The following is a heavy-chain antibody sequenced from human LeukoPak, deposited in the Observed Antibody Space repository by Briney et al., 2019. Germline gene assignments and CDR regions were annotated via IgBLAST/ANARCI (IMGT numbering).Heavy chain of an antibody. Sequence: GSLRLSCAASGFTFSDHYMDWVRPAPGKGLVWVSVISGSGGSTYYADSVKGRFTISRDNSKNTLYLQMNSLRAEDTAVYYCAKRRGWYTYYGMDVWGQGTTVTVSS. CDR3: AKRRGWYTYYGMDV. CDR2: ISGSGGST. CDR1: GFTFSDHY. V-gene: IGHV3-23*01. J-gene: IGHJ6*02. D-gene: IGHD6-19*01.